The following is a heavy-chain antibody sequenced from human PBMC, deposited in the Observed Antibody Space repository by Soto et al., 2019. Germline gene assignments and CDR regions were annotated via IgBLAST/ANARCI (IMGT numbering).Heavy chain of an antibody. V-gene: IGHV3-30*03. J-gene: IGHJ4*02. Sequence: VGSLRLSCATSGFTFNDYAMYWVRQAPGQGLEWVAMISSDGHHQFYVDNLRGRFTVSRDNSKNTLFLQMNSLRPEDTAVYYCSRGTYYPQSSGLHADYWGPGTVVTVSS. CDR3: SRGTYYPQSSGLHADY. D-gene: IGHD3-22*01. CDR2: ISSDGHHQ. CDR1: GFTFNDYA.